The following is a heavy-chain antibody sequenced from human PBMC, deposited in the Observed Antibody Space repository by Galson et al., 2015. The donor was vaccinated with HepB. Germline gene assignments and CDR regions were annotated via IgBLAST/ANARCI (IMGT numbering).Heavy chain of an antibody. J-gene: IGHJ6*02. CDR1: GGTFSSYA. D-gene: IGHD5-12*01. V-gene: IGHV1-69*13. CDR2: IIPIFGTA. Sequence: SVKVSCKASGGTFSSYAISWVRQAPGQGLEWMGGIIPIFGTANYAQKFQGRVTITADESTSTAYMELSSLRSEDTAVYYCARERSSDYEVFYYYGMDVWGQGTTVTVSS. CDR3: ARERSSDYEVFYYYGMDV.